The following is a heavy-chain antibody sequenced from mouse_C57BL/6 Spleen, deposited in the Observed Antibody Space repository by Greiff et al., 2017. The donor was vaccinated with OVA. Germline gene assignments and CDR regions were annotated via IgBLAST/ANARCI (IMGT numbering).Heavy chain of an antibody. CDR1: GFTFTDYY. J-gene: IGHJ1*03. Sequence: EVHLVESGGGLVQPGGSLSLSCAASGFTFTDYYMSWVRQPPGKALEWLGFIRNKANGYTTEYSASVKGRFTISRDNSQSILYLQMNALRAEDSATYYCARSGAPRYFDVWGTGTTVTVSS. CDR3: ARSGAPRYFDV. D-gene: IGHD3-1*01. CDR2: IRNKANGYTT. V-gene: IGHV7-3*01.